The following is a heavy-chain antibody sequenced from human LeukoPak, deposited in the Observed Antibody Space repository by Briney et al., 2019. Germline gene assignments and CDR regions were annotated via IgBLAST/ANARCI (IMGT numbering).Heavy chain of an antibody. D-gene: IGHD3-9*01. CDR2: FIPIFGRV. J-gene: IGHJ6*02. V-gene: IGHV1-69*05. CDR1: GGTFCSYA. CDR3: ARGTYYDILTGADYYAGMDV. Sequence: SVKVSCKSSGGTFCSYALSWVRQAPGQGLEWMGGFIPIFGRVNYAQKFQGRVTLTTDTSTSTVYMDLRSLRSDDTAVYYCARGTYYDILTGADYYAGMDVWGQGTTVTFSS.